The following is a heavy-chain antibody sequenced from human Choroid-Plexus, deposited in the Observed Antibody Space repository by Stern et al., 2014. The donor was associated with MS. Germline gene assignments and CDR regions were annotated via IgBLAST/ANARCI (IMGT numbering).Heavy chain of an antibody. D-gene: IGHD2/OR15-2a*01. J-gene: IGHJ5*02. CDR2: VSYDGRNK. V-gene: IGHV3-30*18. CDR3: AKDRQYLTYFFDH. CDR1: GFTFGSCA. Sequence: VHLVESGGGVVQPGRPLRLSCVASGFTFGSCAMHWVRQAPGKGLEGVAGVSYDGRNKYYADSVKGRFTISRDNSQNTLYMQMSSLRPEDTAVYYCAKDRQYLTYFFDHWGQGSLVTVSS.